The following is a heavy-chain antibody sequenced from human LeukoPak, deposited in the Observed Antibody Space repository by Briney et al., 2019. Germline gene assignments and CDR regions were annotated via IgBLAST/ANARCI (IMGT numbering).Heavy chain of an antibody. Sequence: GGSLRLSCAASGGTFSSYGIHWVRQAPGKGLEWVAFRRYDGNNKYYTDSVKGRFTISRDNSKNTLYLHMDNLRGEDTAVYYCAKAGVTGATVMYYFDYWGQGTLVTVSS. V-gene: IGHV3-30*02. CDR2: RRYDGNNK. CDR3: AKAGVTGATVMYYFDY. J-gene: IGHJ4*02. D-gene: IGHD1-26*01. CDR1: GGTFSSYG.